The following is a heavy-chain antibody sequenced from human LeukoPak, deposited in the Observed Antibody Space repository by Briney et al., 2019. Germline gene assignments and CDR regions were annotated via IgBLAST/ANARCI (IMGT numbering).Heavy chain of an antibody. J-gene: IGHJ4*02. D-gene: IGHD6-13*01. V-gene: IGHV4-4*07. Sequence: EXLXLXXTXSGXSIXSYYWSWIRQPAGKGLEWIGRIYTSGSTNYNPSLKSRVTMSVDMSKNQFSLKLSSVTAADTAVYYCARASGSSWPKPFDYWGQGTLVTVSS. CDR2: IYTSGST. CDR1: GXSIXSYY. CDR3: ARASGSSWPKPFDY.